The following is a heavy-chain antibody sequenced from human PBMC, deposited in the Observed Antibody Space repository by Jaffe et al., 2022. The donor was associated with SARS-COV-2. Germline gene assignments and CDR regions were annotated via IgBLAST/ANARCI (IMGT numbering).Heavy chain of an antibody. Sequence: QVQLVESGGGVVQPGRSLRLSCAASGFTFSSYAMHWVRQAPGKGLECVAVISYDGSNKYYADSVKGRFTISRDNSKNTLYLQMNSLRAEDTAVYYCARDYYYDSSGYYNYYMDVWGKGTTVTVSS. D-gene: IGHD3-22*01. V-gene: IGHV3-30*04. CDR2: ISYDGSNK. CDR3: ARDYYYDSSGYYNYYMDV. CDR1: GFTFSSYA. J-gene: IGHJ6*03.